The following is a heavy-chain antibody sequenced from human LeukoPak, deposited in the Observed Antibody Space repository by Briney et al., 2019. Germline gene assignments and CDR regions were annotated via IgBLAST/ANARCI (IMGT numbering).Heavy chain of an antibody. CDR1: GFTFSSYG. D-gene: IGHD3-22*01. Sequence: GGSLRLSCAVSGFTFSSYGMHWVRQAPGKGLEWVAFIRYDGSNKYYADSVRGRFTISRDNSKNTLYLQMNSLRAEDTAVYYCAKRIVVVGPNYFDYWGQGTLVTVSS. CDR3: AKRIVVVGPNYFDY. CDR2: IRYDGSNK. V-gene: IGHV3-30*02. J-gene: IGHJ4*02.